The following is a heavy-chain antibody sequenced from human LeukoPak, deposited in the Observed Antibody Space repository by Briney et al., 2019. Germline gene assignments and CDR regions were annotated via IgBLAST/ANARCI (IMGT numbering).Heavy chain of an antibody. Sequence: SETLSLTCTVSGGSISSYYWSWIRQPPGKGLEWIGYIYYSGSTNYNPSLKSRVTISVDTSKNQFSLKLSSVTAADTAVYYCARTRVGAKGVYYFDYWGQGTLVTVSS. CDR2: IYYSGST. CDR3: ARTRVGAKGVYYFDY. V-gene: IGHV4-59*12. CDR1: GGSISSYY. J-gene: IGHJ4*02. D-gene: IGHD1-26*01.